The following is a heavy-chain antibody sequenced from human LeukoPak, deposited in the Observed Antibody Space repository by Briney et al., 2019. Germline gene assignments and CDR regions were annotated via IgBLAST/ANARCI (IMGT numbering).Heavy chain of an antibody. J-gene: IGHJ6*02. CDR3: ARGETLSDYYYGMDV. V-gene: IGHV4-39*07. CDR1: GGSISSGGHS. Sequence: AETLSLTCTVSGGSISSGGHSWSWIRQPPGKGLEWIGEINHSGSTNYNPSLKSRVTISVDTSKNQFSLRLSSVTAADTAVYYCARGETLSDYYYGMDVWGQGTTVTVSS. CDR2: INHSGST.